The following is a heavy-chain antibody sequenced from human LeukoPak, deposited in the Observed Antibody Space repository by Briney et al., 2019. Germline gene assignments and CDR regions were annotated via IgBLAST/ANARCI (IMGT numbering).Heavy chain of an antibody. D-gene: IGHD1/OR15-1a*01. V-gene: IGHV3-64D*06. CDR1: GFTFSNYA. CDR3: VKTPTVTTASWYFHL. Sequence: PGGSLRLSCSASGFTFSNYAMHWVRQAPGKGLEYVSAISTNGGNTHYADSVKGRFTISRDNSKNTLYLQMSSLRGDDTAVYYCVKTPTVTTASWYFHLWGRGTLVTVSS. J-gene: IGHJ2*01. CDR2: ISTNGGNT.